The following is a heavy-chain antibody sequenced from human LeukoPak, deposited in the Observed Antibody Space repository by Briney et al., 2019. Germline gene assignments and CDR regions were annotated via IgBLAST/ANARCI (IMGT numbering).Heavy chain of an antibody. D-gene: IGHD1-26*01. CDR3: AKARDSANYYFDS. CDR2: IQDEGISK. J-gene: IGHJ4*01. CDR1: GFSFRSYD. Sequence: GGSLRLSCLGSGFSFRSYDMHWVRQAPGKGPEWVAYIQDEGISKNYGDSVKGRFDISRDNSKNTVYLDMASLTVADTALYYCAKARDSANYYFDSWGHGTLVIVSS. V-gene: IGHV3-30*02.